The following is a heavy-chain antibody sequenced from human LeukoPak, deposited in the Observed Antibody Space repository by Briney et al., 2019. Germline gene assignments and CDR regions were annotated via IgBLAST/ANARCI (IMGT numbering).Heavy chain of an antibody. CDR1: GYTFTSYG. V-gene: IGHV1-18*01. CDR3: ARVRDHSGVAWFDY. J-gene: IGHJ4*02. D-gene: IGHD3-10*01. CDR2: ISAYNGDT. Sequence: GASVQVSCKASGYTFTSYGISWVRQAPGQGLEWMGWISAYNGDTNFAQKLQGRVTMTTDTSTSTAYMELRSLRSDDTAVYYCARVRDHSGVAWFDYWGQGTLVTVSS.